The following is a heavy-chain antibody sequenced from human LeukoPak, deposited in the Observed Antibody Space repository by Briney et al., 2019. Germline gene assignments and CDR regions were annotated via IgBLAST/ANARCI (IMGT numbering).Heavy chain of an antibody. CDR2: INSDGSST. Sequence: GGSLRLSCAASGFTFSSYWMHWVRQGPGKGLVWVSRINSDGSSTRYADSVKGRFTISRDNAKDSLCLQMNSLRAEDTAVYYCARDPPYSGSHASATYIDYWGQGTLVTVSS. D-gene: IGHD6-6*01. CDR3: ARDPPYSGSHASATYIDY. CDR1: GFTFSSYW. V-gene: IGHV3-74*01. J-gene: IGHJ4*02.